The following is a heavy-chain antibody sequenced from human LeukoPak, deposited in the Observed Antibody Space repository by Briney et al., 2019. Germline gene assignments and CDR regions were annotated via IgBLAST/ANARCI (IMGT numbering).Heavy chain of an antibody. D-gene: IGHD2-15*01. CDR1: GFTFSDYY. CDR3: ARVVEKDGNYMDV. Sequence: GGSLRLSCAASGFTFSDYYMSWIRQAPGKGLEWVSYISSSGSTIYYADPVKGRFTISRDNAKNSLYLQMNSLRAEDTAVYYCARVVEKDGNYMDVWGKGTTVTVSS. V-gene: IGHV3-11*01. CDR2: ISSSGSTI. J-gene: IGHJ6*03.